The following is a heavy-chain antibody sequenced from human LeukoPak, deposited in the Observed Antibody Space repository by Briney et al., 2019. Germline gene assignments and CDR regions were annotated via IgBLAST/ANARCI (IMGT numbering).Heavy chain of an antibody. CDR1: GFTFHNSW. CDR3: ATDRPGAFDI. J-gene: IGHJ3*02. V-gene: IGHV3-7*01. Sequence: GGSLRLSRAASGFTFHNSWMTWVRQAPGKGLQWVANIKHDGSEKYYVDSVKGRFTISRDNADNSLYLQMNSLRAEDTAVYYCATDRPGAFDIWGQGTMVTVSS. CDR2: IKHDGSEK.